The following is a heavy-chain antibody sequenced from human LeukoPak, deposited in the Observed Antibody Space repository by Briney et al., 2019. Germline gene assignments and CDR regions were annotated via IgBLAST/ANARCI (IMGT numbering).Heavy chain of an antibody. CDR3: ANPTKGNAFDI. V-gene: IGHV3-23*01. CDR1: GFTFSSYA. CDR2: ISGSGGST. J-gene: IGHJ3*02. Sequence: GGSLRLSCAASGFTFSSYAMSWVRQAPGRGLEWVSAISGSGGSTYYADSVKGRFTISRDNSKNTLYLQTNSLRAEDTAVYYCANPTKGNAFDIWGQGTMVTVSS. D-gene: IGHD5-12*01.